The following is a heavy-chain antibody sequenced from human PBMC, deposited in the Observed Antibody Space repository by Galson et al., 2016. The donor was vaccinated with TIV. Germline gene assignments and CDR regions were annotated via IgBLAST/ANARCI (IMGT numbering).Heavy chain of an antibody. D-gene: IGHD5-24*01. J-gene: IGHJ4*02. CDR2: INHSGST. Sequence: ETLSLTCGVYGGSFSGYCWSWIRQPPGKGLEWIGEINHSGSTNYNPSLKSRVTISLDTSKNQFSLKLSSVTAADTAVYYCARGGRDGYNYVPEKAIDSWGQGTLITVSS. V-gene: IGHV4-34*01. CDR3: ARGGRDGYNYVPEKAIDS. CDR1: GGSFSGYC.